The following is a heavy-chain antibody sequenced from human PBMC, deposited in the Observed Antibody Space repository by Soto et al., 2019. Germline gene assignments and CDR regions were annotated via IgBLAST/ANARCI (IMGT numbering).Heavy chain of an antibody. J-gene: IGHJ5*02. CDR2: IYHSGST. Sequence: NPSETLSLTCAVSGGSISSSNWWSWVRQPPGKGLEWIGEIYHSGSTNYNPSLKSRVTISVDKSKNQFSLKLSSVTAADTALYFCARHDNMTLGDWFDLWGQGILVTVSS. CDR1: GGSISSSNW. D-gene: IGHD3-3*01. V-gene: IGHV4-4*02. CDR3: ARHDNMTLGDWFDL.